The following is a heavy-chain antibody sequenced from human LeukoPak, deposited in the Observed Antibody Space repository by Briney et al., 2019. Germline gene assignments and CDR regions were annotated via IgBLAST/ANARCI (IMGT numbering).Heavy chain of an antibody. Sequence: GGSLRLSCVGSGFTFWNAWMSWVRQAPGKGLEWVGRIKSKTDGGTTDYAAPVKGRFTISRDDSKNTPYLQMNSLKTEDTAVYYCTTTLSHYYGDYVPTDYWGQGTLVTVSS. V-gene: IGHV3-15*01. CDR2: IKSKTDGGTT. D-gene: IGHD4-17*01. CDR3: TTTLSHYYGDYVPTDY. CDR1: GFTFWNAW. J-gene: IGHJ4*02.